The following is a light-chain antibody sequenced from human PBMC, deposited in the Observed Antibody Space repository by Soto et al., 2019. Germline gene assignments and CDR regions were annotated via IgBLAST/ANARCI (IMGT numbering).Light chain of an antibody. CDR3: SSYTSSSTF. J-gene: IGLJ1*01. V-gene: IGLV2-14*01. Sequence: QSALTQPASVSGSPGQSITISCTGTSSDVGGYKYVSWYQQHPGKAPKLMIYDVSNRPSGVSNRFSGSKSGNTVSLTISGLQAEDEADYYCSSYTSSSTFFGTGTKLTVL. CDR2: DVS. CDR1: SSDVGGYKY.